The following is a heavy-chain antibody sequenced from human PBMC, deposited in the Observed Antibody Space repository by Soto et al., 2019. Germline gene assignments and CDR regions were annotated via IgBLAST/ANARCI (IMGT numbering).Heavy chain of an antibody. CDR3: ARGYGSGSSTPYAYGVDV. CDR2: IYYSGST. D-gene: IGHD3-10*01. CDR1: AGSISSFS. V-gene: IGHV4-59*08. Sequence: SDTLSLPSTVPAGSISSFSCSWIRQSPGKGLEWIGWIYYSGSTNYNPSLKSRVTISIDTSKNQFFLIMNSVTAADTAMYYCARGYGSGSSTPYAYGVDVWGQGTTVTVS. J-gene: IGHJ6*02.